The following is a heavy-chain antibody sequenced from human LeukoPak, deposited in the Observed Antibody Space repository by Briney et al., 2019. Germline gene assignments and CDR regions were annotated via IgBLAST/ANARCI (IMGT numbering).Heavy chain of an antibody. Sequence: TRGESLKISCKGSGYDFTNYRIAWVRQMPGKGLEWMGIIFPTNSEVRYSPSFQGQVILSADKSIATAYLQWESLEASDTAMYYCARHPASYYGVGPDCWGQGIQVTVSS. J-gene: IGHJ4*02. D-gene: IGHD3-3*01. CDR3: ARHPASYYGVGPDC. CDR2: IFPTNSEV. CDR1: GYDFTNYR. V-gene: IGHV5-51*01.